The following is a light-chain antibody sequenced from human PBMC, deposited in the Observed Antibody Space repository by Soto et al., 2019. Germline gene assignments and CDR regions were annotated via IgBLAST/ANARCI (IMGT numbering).Light chain of an antibody. CDR1: QSVRSNF. Sequence: EIVLTQSPGTLSLSPGERATLSCMASQSVRSNFLAWYQQKPGQAPRLLIYGASNRATGIPDRFSGSGSGTDFTLTITTLEPEDFAMYYCQRYDSLRTFGQGTKVDIK. V-gene: IGKV3-20*01. J-gene: IGKJ1*01. CDR2: GAS. CDR3: QRYDSLRT.